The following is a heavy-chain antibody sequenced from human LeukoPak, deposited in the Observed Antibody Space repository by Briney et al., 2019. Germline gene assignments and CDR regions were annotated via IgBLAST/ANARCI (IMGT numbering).Heavy chain of an antibody. V-gene: IGHV1-18*04. CDR3: ARAERGYSGYGYYYYYYGMDV. Sequence: ASVKVSGKASGYTFTGYYMHWVRQAPGQGLEWMGWISAYNGNTNYAQKLQGRVTMTTDTSTSTAYMELRSLRSDDTAVYYCARAERGYSGYGYYYYYYGMDVWGQGTTVTVSS. J-gene: IGHJ6*02. CDR2: ISAYNGNT. D-gene: IGHD5-12*01. CDR1: GYTFTGYY.